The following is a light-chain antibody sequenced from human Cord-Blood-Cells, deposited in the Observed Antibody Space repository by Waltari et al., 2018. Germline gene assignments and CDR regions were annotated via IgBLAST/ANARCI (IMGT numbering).Light chain of an antibody. CDR1: SSTIGGYNY. J-gene: IGLJ3*02. CDR3: SSYTSSSTLWV. Sequence: QSALTQPASVSGSPGQSLTIPCTGTSSTIGGYNYISRYQQHPGKAPKLMIYDVSNRPSGVSNRVSGSKSGNTASLTISGLQAEDEADYYCSSYTSSSTLWVFGGGTKLTVL. V-gene: IGLV2-14*01. CDR2: DVS.